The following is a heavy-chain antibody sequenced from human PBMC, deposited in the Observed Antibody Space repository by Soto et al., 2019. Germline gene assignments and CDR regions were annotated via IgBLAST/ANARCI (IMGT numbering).Heavy chain of an antibody. CDR1: GYTFINHG. D-gene: IGHD6-13*01. Sequence: QVQLVKSGAEVRKPGASVKVSCKYSGYTFINHGIFWVRQAPVQGLEWMAWIYPYNGNTNYAQKFMGRVTLTTDTSPSTAYMDLRSLTSDDTAIYYCARELTGAAGGGYWGQGTLGTVSS. J-gene: IGHJ4*02. CDR2: IYPYNGNT. CDR3: ARELTGAAGGGY. V-gene: IGHV1-18*01.